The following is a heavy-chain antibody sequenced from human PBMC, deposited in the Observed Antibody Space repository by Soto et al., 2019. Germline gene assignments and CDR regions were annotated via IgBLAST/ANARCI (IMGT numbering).Heavy chain of an antibody. V-gene: IGHV1-18*01. J-gene: IGHJ5*02. CDR2: ISAYNGNT. D-gene: IGHD4-4*01. Sequence: ASVKVSCKASGYTFTSYGISLVRQAPGQGLEWMGWISAYNGNTNYAQKLQGRVTMTTDTSTSTAYMELSSLRSEDTAVYYCARDLPRYSKALHNWFDPWGQGTLVTVSS. CDR1: GYTFTSYG. CDR3: ARDLPRYSKALHNWFDP.